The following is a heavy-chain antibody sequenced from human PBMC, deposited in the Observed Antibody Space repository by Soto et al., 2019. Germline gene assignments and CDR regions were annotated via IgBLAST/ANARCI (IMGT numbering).Heavy chain of an antibody. CDR3: ARHEGGGYSYGYSDY. CDR1: GGSISSSSYY. V-gene: IGHV4-39*01. Sequence: SETLSLTCTVSGGSISSSSYYWGWIRQPPGKGLEWIGSIYYSGSTYYNPSLKSRVTISVDTSKNQFSLKLSSVTAADTAVYYCARHEGGGYSYGYSDYWGQGTLVTVS. J-gene: IGHJ4*02. CDR2: IYYSGST. D-gene: IGHD5-18*01.